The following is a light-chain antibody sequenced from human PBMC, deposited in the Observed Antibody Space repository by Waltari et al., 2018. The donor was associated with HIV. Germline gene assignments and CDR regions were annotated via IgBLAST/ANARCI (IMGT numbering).Light chain of an antibody. V-gene: IGLV1-47*01. Sequence: SVLTQPPSASGTPGQRVTISCSGRSSNIGSNYVNWYRHLPGTAPELLMYRTNQRPAGVPDRFSASKSGTSASLAITGPQSEDEAHYYCAAWDDSLSRPVFGGGTRLTVL. CDR2: RTN. J-gene: IGLJ3*02. CDR3: AAWDDSLSRPV. CDR1: SSNIGSNY.